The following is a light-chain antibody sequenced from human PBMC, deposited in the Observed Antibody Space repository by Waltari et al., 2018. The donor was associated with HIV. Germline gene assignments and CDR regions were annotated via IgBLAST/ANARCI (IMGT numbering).Light chain of an antibody. CDR2: LGS. Sequence: EIVMTQSPLSLAVTPGEPASISCRSSEGLLRDNGHNYLDWFLQKPGQSPQLLIYLGSMRASGVPDRFRGSGSGTDFTLRISKVEAEDVGTYYCMQAHQIPITFGPGTKLHIK. V-gene: IGKV2-28*01. CDR3: MQAHQIPIT. CDR1: EGLLRDNGHNY. J-gene: IGKJ3*01.